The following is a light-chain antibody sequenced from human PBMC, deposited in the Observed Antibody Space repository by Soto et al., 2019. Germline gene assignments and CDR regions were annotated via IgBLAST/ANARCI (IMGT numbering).Light chain of an antibody. CDR3: SSYTSTNSWV. J-gene: IGLJ3*02. V-gene: IGLV2-14*01. Sequence: QSVLTQCASVSGSPGQSITISCTGTSSDVGGYNYVSWYQQHPGKAPKLIIYDVSNRPSGVSTRFSGSKSGNTASLTISGLQAEDEADYSCSSYTSTNSWVFGGGTKLTVL. CDR1: SSDVGGYNY. CDR2: DVS.